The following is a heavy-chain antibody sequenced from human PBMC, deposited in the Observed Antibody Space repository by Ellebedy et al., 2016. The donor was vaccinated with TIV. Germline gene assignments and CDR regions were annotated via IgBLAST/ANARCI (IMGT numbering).Heavy chain of an antibody. Sequence: GSLRLSXEVSGFPFSTYAMSWIRQPPGKGLEWIGEINHSGSTNYNPSLKSRVTISVDTSKNQFSLKLSSVTAADTAVYYCARGQITMVRGDLDYWGQGTLVTVSS. D-gene: IGHD3-10*01. CDR1: GFPFSTYA. CDR2: INHSGST. CDR3: ARGQITMVRGDLDY. V-gene: IGHV4-34*01. J-gene: IGHJ4*02.